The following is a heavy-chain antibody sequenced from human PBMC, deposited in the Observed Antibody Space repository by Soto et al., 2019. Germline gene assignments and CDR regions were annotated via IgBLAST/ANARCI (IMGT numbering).Heavy chain of an antibody. CDR1: GYTFIGYY. D-gene: IGHD3-3*01. V-gene: IGHV1-2*04. J-gene: IGHJ4*02. CDR2: INPNSGGT. Sequence: ASVKVSCKASGYTFIGYYIHWVRQAPGQGLEWMGWINPNSGGTNYAQKFQGWVTMTRDTSISTAYMEMSRLRSDDTAIYYCPRSRIVFGVPTPFDYWGQGALVTVSS. CDR3: PRSRIVFGVPTPFDY.